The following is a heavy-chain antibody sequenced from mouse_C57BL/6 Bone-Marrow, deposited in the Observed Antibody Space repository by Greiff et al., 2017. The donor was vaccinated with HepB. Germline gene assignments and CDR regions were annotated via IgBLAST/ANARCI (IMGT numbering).Heavy chain of an antibody. CDR3: ADYYGSSYGDY. CDR1: GYTFTSYG. V-gene: IGHV1-81*01. CDR2: IYPRSGNT. J-gene: IGHJ2*01. D-gene: IGHD1-1*01. Sequence: QVQLQQSGAELARPGASVKLSCKDSGYTFTSYGISWVKQRTGQGLEWIGEIYPRSGNTYYNEKFKGKATLTADKSSSTAYMELRSLTSEDSAVYFCADYYGSSYGDYWGQGTTLTVSS.